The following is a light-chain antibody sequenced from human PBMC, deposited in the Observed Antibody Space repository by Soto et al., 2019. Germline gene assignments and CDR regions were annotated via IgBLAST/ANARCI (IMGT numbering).Light chain of an antibody. Sequence: EFVLTQSPGTLSLSPGERATLSCRASQSVSSSYLAWYQQKPGQAPRLLIYGASSRATGIPDRFSGSGSGTYFAITISRLEPEYVAVYYCQQYVLSRFTFGQGTKVEIK. CDR1: QSVSSSY. CDR3: QQYVLSRFT. J-gene: IGKJ1*01. CDR2: GAS. V-gene: IGKV3-20*01.